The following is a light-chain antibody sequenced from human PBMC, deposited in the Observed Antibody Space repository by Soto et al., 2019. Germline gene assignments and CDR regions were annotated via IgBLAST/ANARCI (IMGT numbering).Light chain of an antibody. V-gene: IGLV1-44*01. CDR3: SSWDDSLSGVV. CDR2: TTS. Sequence: QSVVTQPPSVSGTPGQGVIISCSNVGRHEVSWYQQVPGMAPKLLIHTTSQRPSGVPDRFSASKSGTSASLAIRGLQSDDEADYFCSSWDDSLSGVVFGRGTKAHRP. J-gene: IGLJ2*01. CDR1: NVGRHE.